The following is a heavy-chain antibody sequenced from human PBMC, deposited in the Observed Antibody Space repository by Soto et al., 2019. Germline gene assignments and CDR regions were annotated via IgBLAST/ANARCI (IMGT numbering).Heavy chain of an antibody. Sequence: SETLSLTCTVSGASISGFDWSWIRKSAGKGLEWIGRIYATGTTDYNPSLKSRVMMSVDTSKKQFSLKLRSVTAADTAVYYCVRDGTKTLRDWFDPWGQGISATVSS. CDR1: GASISGFD. CDR2: IYATGTT. J-gene: IGHJ5*02. V-gene: IGHV4-4*07. CDR3: VRDGTKTLRDWFDP. D-gene: IGHD1-1*01.